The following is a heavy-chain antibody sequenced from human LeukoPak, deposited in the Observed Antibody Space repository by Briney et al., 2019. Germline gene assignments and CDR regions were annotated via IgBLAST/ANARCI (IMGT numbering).Heavy chain of an antibody. V-gene: IGHV1-18*01. J-gene: IGHJ6*02. CDR1: GYTFTSYG. D-gene: IGHD3-10*01. Sequence: ASVKVSCKASGYTFTSYGISWVRQAPGQGLEWMGWISAYNGNTNYAQKLQGRVTMTTDTSTSTAYMEPRSLRSDDTAVYYCARDPRELYYYYYYGMDVWGQGTTVTVSS. CDR3: ARDPRELYYYYYYGMDV. CDR2: ISAYNGNT.